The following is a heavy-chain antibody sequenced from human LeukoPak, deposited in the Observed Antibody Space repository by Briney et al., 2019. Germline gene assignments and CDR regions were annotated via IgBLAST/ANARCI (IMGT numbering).Heavy chain of an antibody. D-gene: IGHD5-18*01. CDR2: IKQDGSEK. V-gene: IGHV3-7*03. CDR3: ASTDGYSYGYLSDY. Sequence: TGGSLRLSCAASGFTFSSYWMSWVRQAPGKGLEWVANIKQDGSEKYYVDSVKGRFTISRDNAKNSLYLQMNSLRAEDTAVYYCASTDGYSYGYLSDYWGQGTLVTVSS. J-gene: IGHJ4*02. CDR1: GFTFSSYW.